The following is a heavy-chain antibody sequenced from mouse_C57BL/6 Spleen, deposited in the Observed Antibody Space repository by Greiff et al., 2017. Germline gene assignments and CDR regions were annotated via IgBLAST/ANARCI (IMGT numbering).Heavy chain of an antibody. CDR2: INPNYGTT. CDR1: GYSFTDYN. Sequence: VHVKQSGPELVKPGASVKISCKASGYSFTDYNMNWVKQSNGKSLEWIGVINPNYGTTSYNQKFKGKATLTVDQSSSTAYMQLNSLTSEDSAVYYCAREGDYYGSSYDGYAMDYWGQGTSVTVSS. D-gene: IGHD1-1*01. CDR3: AREGDYYGSSYDGYAMDY. J-gene: IGHJ4*01. V-gene: IGHV1-39*01.